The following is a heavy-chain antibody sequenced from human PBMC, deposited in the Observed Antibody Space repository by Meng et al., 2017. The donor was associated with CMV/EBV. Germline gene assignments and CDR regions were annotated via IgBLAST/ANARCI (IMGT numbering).Heavy chain of an antibody. V-gene: IGHV3-74*01. D-gene: IGHD2-2*01. Sequence: ESLKIPCAASGFTFSSYWMHWVRQAPGKGLGWVSRINSDGSSTSYAASVKGRFTISSDNAKNTLDLQMNSLRAEDTAVYYCASGLNLGYCSSTSCPGALWGQGTLVTVSS. CDR3: ASGLNLGYCSSTSCPGAL. J-gene: IGHJ4*02. CDR1: GFTFSSYW. CDR2: INSDGSST.